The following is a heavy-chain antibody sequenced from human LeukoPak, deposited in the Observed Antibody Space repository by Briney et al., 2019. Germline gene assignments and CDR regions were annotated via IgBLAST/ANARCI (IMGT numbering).Heavy chain of an antibody. CDR2: INLNSGDR. CDR3: ARDFYSAATDY. D-gene: IGHD2/OR15-2a*01. Sequence: ASVKVSCKASGYTFTGYYMHWVRQAPGQGLEWMGWINLNSGDRNYAQKFQGRVTMTTDTSTSTAYMELRSLRSDDTAVYYCARDFYSAATDYWGQGTLVTVSS. J-gene: IGHJ4*02. V-gene: IGHV1-2*02. CDR1: GYTFTGYY.